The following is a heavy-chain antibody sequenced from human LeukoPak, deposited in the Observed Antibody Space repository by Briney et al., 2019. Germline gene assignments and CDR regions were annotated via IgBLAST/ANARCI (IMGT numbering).Heavy chain of an antibody. D-gene: IGHD2-2*01. J-gene: IGHJ4*02. CDR2: ISAYNGNT. CDR1: GYTFTSYG. CDR3: ARMAPAAYFDY. Sequence: GASVKVSCKASGYTFTSYGISWVRQAPGQGLEWMGWISAYNGNTNYAQKFPGRVTITADKSRSTAYMELSSLRSEDTAVYYCARMAPAAYFDYWGQGTLVTVSS. V-gene: IGHV1-18*01.